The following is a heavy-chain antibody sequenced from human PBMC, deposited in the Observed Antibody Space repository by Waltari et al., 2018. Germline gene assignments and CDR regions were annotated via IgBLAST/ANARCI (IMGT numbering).Heavy chain of an antibody. Sequence: EVRLEESGGGLVQPGGSLRLSGAAPGFAFSSYWMHWVRQAPGKGLVWVSRIDDDGSGTTYADSVMGRFTISRDNAKNTVYLEMNSLRAEDTAVYYCSRSPAGYSRSDYWGQGTLVTVSS. CDR1: GFAFSSYW. CDR3: SRSPAGYSRSDY. CDR2: IDDDGSGT. J-gene: IGHJ4*02. D-gene: IGHD5-18*01. V-gene: IGHV3-74*01.